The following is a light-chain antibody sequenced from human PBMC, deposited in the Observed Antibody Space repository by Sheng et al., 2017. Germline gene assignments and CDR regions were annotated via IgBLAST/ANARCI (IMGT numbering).Light chain of an antibody. Sequence: AIRMTQSPSSFSASTGDRVTITCRASQGISSYLAWYQQKPGKAPKLLIYAASTLQSGVPSRFSGSGSGTDFTLTISCLQSEDFATYYCQQYYSYPPYTFGPRGPKLEIK. V-gene: IGKV1-8*01. CDR1: QGISSY. CDR2: AAS. CDR3: QQYYSYPPYT. J-gene: IGKJ2*01.